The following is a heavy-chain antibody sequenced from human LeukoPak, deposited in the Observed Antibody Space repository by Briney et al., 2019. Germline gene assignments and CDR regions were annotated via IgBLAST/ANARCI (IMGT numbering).Heavy chain of an antibody. CDR2: IRSKAYGGTT. V-gene: IGHV3-49*04. CDR1: GFTFGGYA. D-gene: IGHD1-1*01. CDR3: TRAIERAFDI. Sequence: GGSLRLSCTASGFTFGGYAMTWVRQAPGKGLEWVGFIRSKAYGGTTEYAASVKGRFTLSRDDSKSIAYLQMNSLKTEDTAVYYCTRAIERAFDIWGQGTMVTVSS. J-gene: IGHJ3*02.